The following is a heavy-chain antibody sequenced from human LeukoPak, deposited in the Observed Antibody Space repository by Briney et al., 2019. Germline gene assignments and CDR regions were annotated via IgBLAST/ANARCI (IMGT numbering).Heavy chain of an antibody. CDR3: ARFPGYCSGGSCYSDGMDV. Sequence: SVKVSCKASGGTFSSYAISWVRQAPGQGLEWMGGIIPTFGTANYAQKFQGRVTITADESTSTAYMELSSLRSEDTAVYYCARFPGYCSGGSCYSDGMDVWGKGTTVTVSS. CDR2: IIPTFGTA. CDR1: GGTFSSYA. D-gene: IGHD2-15*01. J-gene: IGHJ6*04. V-gene: IGHV1-69*01.